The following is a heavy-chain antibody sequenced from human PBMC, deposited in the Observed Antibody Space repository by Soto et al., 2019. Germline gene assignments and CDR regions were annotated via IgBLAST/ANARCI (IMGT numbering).Heavy chain of an antibody. J-gene: IGHJ5*02. CDR2: INGYNGNT. CDR3: GRERGYNWIPQRSVGGDWFDP. CDR1: GYTFASFG. Sequence: QAQLVQSGAEVKKPGASVKVSCKASGYTFASFGITWVRQAPGQGLEWMGWINGYNGNTNYAQKVQGRVIMTTDTSTSTAYVGLRSLGSDYSAVYYCGRERGYNWIPQRSVGGDWFDPWGQGTLVTVSS. D-gene: IGHD1-20*01. V-gene: IGHV1-18*04.